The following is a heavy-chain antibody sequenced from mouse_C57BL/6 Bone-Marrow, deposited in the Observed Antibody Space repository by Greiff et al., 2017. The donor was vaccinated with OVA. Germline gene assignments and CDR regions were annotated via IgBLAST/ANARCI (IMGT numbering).Heavy chain of an antibody. D-gene: IGHD2-4*01. CDR2: IDPEDGET. J-gene: IGHJ2*01. CDR1: GFNIKDYY. Sequence: EVQLQQSGAELVKPGASVKLSCTASGFNIKDYYMHWVKQRTEQGLEWIGRIDPEDGETKYAPKFQGKATITADTSSNTAYLQLSSLTSEDTAVYYCASKDLYYDYDGGAYYFDYWGQGTTLTVSS. V-gene: IGHV14-2*01. CDR3: ASKDLYYDYDGGAYYFDY.